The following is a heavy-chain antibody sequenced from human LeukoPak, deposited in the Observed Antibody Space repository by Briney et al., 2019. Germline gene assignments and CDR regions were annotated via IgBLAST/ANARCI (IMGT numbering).Heavy chain of an antibody. V-gene: IGHV5-10-1*01. J-gene: IGHJ5*02. CDR2: IDPRDSYA. D-gene: IGHD2-15*01. CDR1: GYSFTSYW. Sequence: GESLKISCKASGYSFTSYWITWVRQMPGKGLEWMGRIDPRDSYANYSPSFQGHVTTSADRSISTAYLQWSSLKASDTAMYYCARLHPTSCSAGTCYWFDPWGQGTLVTVSS. CDR3: ARLHPTSCSAGTCYWFDP.